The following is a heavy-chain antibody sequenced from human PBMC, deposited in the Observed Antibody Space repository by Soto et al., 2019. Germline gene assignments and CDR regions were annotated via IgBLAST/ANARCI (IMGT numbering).Heavy chain of an antibody. CDR1: GGSFSGYY. CDR2: INHSGST. CDR3: ARGLDSPRSRGVYDF. D-gene: IGHD2-8*01. Sequence: SETLSLTCAVYGGSFSGYYWSWIRQPPGKGLEWIGEINHSGSTNYNPSLKSRVTISVDTSKNQFSLKLSSVTAADTAVYYCARGLDSPRSRGVYDFSGQGTSVPVSS. V-gene: IGHV4-34*01. J-gene: IGHJ3*01.